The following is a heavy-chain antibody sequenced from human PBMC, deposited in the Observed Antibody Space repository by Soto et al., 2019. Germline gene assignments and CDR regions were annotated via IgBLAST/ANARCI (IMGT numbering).Heavy chain of an antibody. Sequence: QITLKESGPTLVKPTQTLTLTCTFSGFSLSTSGVGVGWIRQPPGKALEWLALIYWDDDKRYSPSLKSRLTITKDTSKNQVVLTMTNMDPVDTATYYCAHRGYYDSSGYYSYYFDYWGQGTLVTVSS. J-gene: IGHJ4*02. CDR2: IYWDDDK. V-gene: IGHV2-5*02. CDR3: AHRGYYDSSGYYSYYFDY. D-gene: IGHD3-22*01. CDR1: GFSLSTSGVG.